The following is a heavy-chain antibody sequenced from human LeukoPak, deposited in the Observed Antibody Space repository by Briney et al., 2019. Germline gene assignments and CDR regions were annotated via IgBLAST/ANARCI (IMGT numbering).Heavy chain of an antibody. Sequence: GGSLRLSCAASGFTFSNYNMHWVRQAPGKGLEWVSSIISSTSYIYYADSVKGRLTVSRDNAKNSLYLQMNSLRAEDTAVYYCARHRITGTYYYFDYWGQGTLVTVSS. D-gene: IGHD1-20*01. J-gene: IGHJ4*02. CDR2: IISSTSYI. CDR1: GFTFSNYN. V-gene: IGHV3-21*01. CDR3: ARHRITGTYYYFDY.